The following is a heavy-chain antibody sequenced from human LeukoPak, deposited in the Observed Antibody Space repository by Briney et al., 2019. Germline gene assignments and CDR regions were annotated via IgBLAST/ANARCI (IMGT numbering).Heavy chain of an antibody. CDR3: AKRLSFGVAIGDFDY. D-gene: IGHD3-3*01. J-gene: IGHJ4*02. V-gene: IGHV3-23*01. Sequence: GGSLRLSCAASGFTFWNYALSWGRPAPGKGLEWVSAISGSGDSTYYADSVKGRFTISRDSSMETLYLQMNSLRAEDTATYFCAKRLSFGVAIGDFDYWGQGTLVTVSS. CDR2: ISGSGDST. CDR1: GFTFWNYA.